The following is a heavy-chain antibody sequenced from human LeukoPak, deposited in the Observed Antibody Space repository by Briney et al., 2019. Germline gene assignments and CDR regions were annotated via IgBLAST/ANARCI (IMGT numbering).Heavy chain of an antibody. Sequence: SETLSLTRVLCRYSLNSGYYWGWIRQPPGKGLEWIGSIYHSGSTYYNPSLKSRVTISVDTSKNQFSLKLSSVTAADTAVYYCARQGPNYDFWSGYLTDAFDIWGQGTMVTVSS. V-gene: IGHV4-38-2*01. J-gene: IGHJ3*02. CDR1: RYSLNSGYY. D-gene: IGHD3-3*01. CDR2: IYHSGST. CDR3: ARQGPNYDFWSGYLTDAFDI.